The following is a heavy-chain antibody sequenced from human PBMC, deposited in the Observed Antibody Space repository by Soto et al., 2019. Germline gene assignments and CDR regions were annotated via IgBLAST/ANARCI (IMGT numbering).Heavy chain of an antibody. CDR3: ARGVQRMATITRFDY. J-gene: IGHJ4*02. CDR2: IYYTGTT. CDR1: GASISSYYSVNIYY. Sequence: SETLSLTCTVSGASISSYYSVNIYYWSWIRQPPGKGLEWIGYIYYTGTTNYNPSLESRVSFSVDTSKNQFSLKMNSVTAADTAVYYCARGVQRMATITRFDYWGQGTLVTVSS. D-gene: IGHD5-12*01. V-gene: IGHV4-61*01.